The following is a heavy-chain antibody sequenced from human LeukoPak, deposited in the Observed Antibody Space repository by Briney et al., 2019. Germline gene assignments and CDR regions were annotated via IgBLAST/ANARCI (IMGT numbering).Heavy chain of an antibody. Sequence: GGSLRLSCAASGFTFSSYAMHWVRQAPGKGLEWVSGIFGSGGSTHYADSVKGRFTISRDNSKNTVYLQMNSLRAEDTAVYYCAKTTTGYSSGRYPGWPVDYWGQGTLVTVSS. CDR2: IFGSGGST. CDR3: AKTTTGYSSGRYPGWPVDY. CDR1: GFTFSSYA. V-gene: IGHV3-23*01. D-gene: IGHD6-19*01. J-gene: IGHJ4*02.